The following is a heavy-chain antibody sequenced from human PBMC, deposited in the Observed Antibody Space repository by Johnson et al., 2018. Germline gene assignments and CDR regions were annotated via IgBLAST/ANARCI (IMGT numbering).Heavy chain of an antibody. CDR2: ISSSSSTI. CDR1: GFTFSSYS. V-gene: IGHV3-48*01. D-gene: IGHD3-22*01. CDR3: ARDYRDGYYYYSSGYPDAFDI. Sequence: VQLVESGGGLVQPGGSLRLSCAASGFTFSSYSMNWVRQAPGKGLEWVSYISSSSSTIYYADSVKGRFTISSDNSKNTLYLQMNSLRAEETAVYYCARDYRDGYYYYSSGYPDAFDIWGQGTMVTVSS. J-gene: IGHJ3*02.